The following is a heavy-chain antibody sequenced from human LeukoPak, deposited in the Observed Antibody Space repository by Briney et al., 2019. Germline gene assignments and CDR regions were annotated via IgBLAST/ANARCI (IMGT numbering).Heavy chain of an antibody. CDR3: ASARSGSYSTYYFDY. D-gene: IGHD1-26*01. J-gene: IGHJ4*02. V-gene: IGHV4-38-2*02. CDR2: IYHSGST. CDR1: GYSISSGYY. Sequence: PSETLFLTCTVSGYSISSGYYWGWIRQPPGKGLEWIGSIYHSGSTYYNPSLKSRVTISVDTSKNQFSLKLSSVTAADTAVYYCASARSGSYSTYYFDYWGQGTLVTVSS.